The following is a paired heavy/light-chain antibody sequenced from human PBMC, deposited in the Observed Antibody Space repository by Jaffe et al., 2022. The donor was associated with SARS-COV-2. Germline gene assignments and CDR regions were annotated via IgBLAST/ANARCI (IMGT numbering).Light chain of an antibody. J-gene: IGLJ2*01. CDR1: SSNIGNNY. CDR3: GTWDSSLAV. Sequence: QSVLTQPPSVSAAPGQKVTISCSGSSSNIGNNYVSWYQQLPGTAPKLLIYDNNKRPSGIPDRFSGSKSGTSATLGITGLQTGDEADYYCGTWDSSLAVFGGGTKLTVL. V-gene: IGLV1-51*01. CDR2: DNN.
Heavy chain of an antibody. CDR1: GGSISSYY. CDR3: ARLLHAYYYDSSGPKRGVYYFDY. V-gene: IGHV4-59*08. D-gene: IGHD3-22*01. CDR2: IYYSGST. Sequence: QVQLQESGPGLVKPSETLSLTCTVSGGSISSYYWSWIRQPPGKGLEWIGYIYYSGSTNYNPSLKSRVTISVDTSKNQFSLKLSSVTAADTAVYYCARLLHAYYYDSSGPKRGVYYFDYWGQGTLVTVSS. J-gene: IGHJ4*02.